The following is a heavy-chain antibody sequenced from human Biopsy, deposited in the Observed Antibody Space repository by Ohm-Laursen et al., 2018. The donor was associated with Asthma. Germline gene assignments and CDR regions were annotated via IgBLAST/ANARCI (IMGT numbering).Heavy chain of an antibody. D-gene: IGHD3-22*01. CDR3: TRREYSDSRISPLDL. CDR1: GFTFGDYW. V-gene: IGHV3-7*01. CDR2: IKHDGSEK. Sequence: SLRLSRAASGFTFGDYWMSWVRQVPGQGLEWVANIKHDGSEKNHVDSLKGRFTISRDNAKNSLYLQMNSLRAEDTAVYYCTRREYSDSRISPLDLWGHGTMVTVSS. J-gene: IGHJ3*01.